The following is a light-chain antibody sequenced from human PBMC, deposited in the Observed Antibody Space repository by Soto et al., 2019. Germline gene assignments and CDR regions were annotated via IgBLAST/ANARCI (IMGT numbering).Light chain of an antibody. J-gene: IGLJ2*01. CDR2: GNS. V-gene: IGLV1-40*01. CDR3: QSYDSSRRGAL. CDR1: SSNIGAGYD. Sequence: QSVLTQPPSVSGAPGQRVTISCTGSSSNIGAGYDVHWYQQLPGTAPKLLIYGNSNRPSGVPDRFSGSKSGTSASLAITGLKAEDEADYYCQSYDSSRRGALFGGGTKLTVL.